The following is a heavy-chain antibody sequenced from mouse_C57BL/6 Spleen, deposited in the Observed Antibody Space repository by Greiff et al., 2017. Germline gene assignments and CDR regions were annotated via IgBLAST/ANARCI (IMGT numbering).Heavy chain of an antibody. D-gene: IGHD3-3*01. J-gene: IGHJ4*01. V-gene: IGHV5-17*01. CDR2: INSGSSTI. CDR3: ARQGWDYAMDY. Sequence: EVKVVESGGGLVKPGASLKFSCAASGFTFSDYGMHWVRPAPEKGLEWVAYINSGSSTIYYADTVKGRFTIARDKATNTLFLQMTSLRYEDTDMYYCARQGWDYAMDYWGQGTSVTVSS. CDR1: GFTFSDYG.